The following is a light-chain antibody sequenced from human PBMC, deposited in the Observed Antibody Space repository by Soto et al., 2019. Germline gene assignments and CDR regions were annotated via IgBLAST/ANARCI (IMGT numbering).Light chain of an antibody. J-gene: IGLJ3*02. CDR1: SSDVGSYNL. CDR2: EVS. V-gene: IGLV2-23*02. Sequence: QSALTQPASVSGSPGQSITISCTGTSSDVGSYNLVSWYQQHPGKAPKLMIYEVSKRPSGVSNRFSGSKSGNTASLTISGLQSEDEADYYCCSYARSSTGVFGGGTKLTVL. CDR3: CSYARSSTGV.